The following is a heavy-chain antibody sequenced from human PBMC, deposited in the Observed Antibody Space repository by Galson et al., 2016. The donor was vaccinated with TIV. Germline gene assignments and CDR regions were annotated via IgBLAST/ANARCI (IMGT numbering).Heavy chain of an antibody. D-gene: IGHD2-8*02. CDR1: GFTFSSYK. Sequence: SLRLSCAASGFTFSSYKMNWVRQAPGKGLEWVSSISSRSSYTHYADSVKGRVTISRDNANNSLYLQMNSLRADDTAVYYCVKEPFSTVLYGFDDWGQGTMVTVSS. CDR3: VKEPFSTVLYGFDD. J-gene: IGHJ3*01. V-gene: IGHV3-21*04. CDR2: ISSRSSYT.